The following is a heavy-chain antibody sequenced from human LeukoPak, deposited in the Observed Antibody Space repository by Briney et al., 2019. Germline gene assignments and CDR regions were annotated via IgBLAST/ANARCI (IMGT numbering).Heavy chain of an antibody. CDR1: GFTFSSYA. Sequence: GGSLRLSCAASGFTFSSYATSWVRQAPGKGLEWVSATSGSGGRTYYADSVKGRFTISRDNSKNTLYLQMNSLRAEDTAVYYCAKSLAYGDSSFDYWGQGTLVTVSS. CDR3: AKSLAYGDSSFDY. J-gene: IGHJ4*02. V-gene: IGHV3-23*01. CDR2: TSGSGGRT. D-gene: IGHD4-17*01.